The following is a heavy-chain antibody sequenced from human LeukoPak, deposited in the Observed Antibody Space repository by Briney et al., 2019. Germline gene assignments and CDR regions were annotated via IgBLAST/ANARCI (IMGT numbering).Heavy chain of an antibody. CDR1: GFTFSSYS. D-gene: IGHD3-22*01. CDR3: ARGPEQGYYDSSGYYLGAFDI. CDR2: ISSSSSYI. Sequence: GGSLRLSCAASGFTFSSYSMNWVRQAPGKGLEWVSSISSSSSYIYYADSVKGRFTISRDNAKNSLYLQMNSLRAEDTAVYYCARGPEQGYYDSSGYYLGAFDIWDQGTMVTVSS. J-gene: IGHJ3*02. V-gene: IGHV3-21*01.